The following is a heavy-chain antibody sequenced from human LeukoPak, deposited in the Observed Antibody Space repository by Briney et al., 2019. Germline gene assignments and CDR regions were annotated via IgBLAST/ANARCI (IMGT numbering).Heavy chain of an antibody. Sequence: PGGSLRLSCAASGFTVSSNYMSWVRQAPGKGLEWVSVIYSGGDTYYADSVKGRFTISRHNSKNTLYLQMNSLRAEDTAVYYCAREDIVATSGYYYGMDVWGQGTTVTVSS. D-gene: IGHD5-12*01. CDR3: AREDIVATSGYYYGMDV. CDR2: IYSGGDT. CDR1: GFTVSSNY. J-gene: IGHJ6*02. V-gene: IGHV3-53*04.